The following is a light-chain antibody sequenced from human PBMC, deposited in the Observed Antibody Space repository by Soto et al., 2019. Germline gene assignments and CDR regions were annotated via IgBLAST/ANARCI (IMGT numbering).Light chain of an antibody. CDR3: AAWDDSLSGLV. J-gene: IGLJ2*01. CDR1: SSNIGSNY. V-gene: IGLV1-47*02. Sequence: QSVLTQPPSASGTPGQRVTISCSGSSSNIGSNYVYWYQQLPGTAPKLLIYSNNQRPSGVPDRFSGSKSGTPASLAISGLRSEDEADYDCAAWDDSLSGLVFGGGTKLTVL. CDR2: SNN.